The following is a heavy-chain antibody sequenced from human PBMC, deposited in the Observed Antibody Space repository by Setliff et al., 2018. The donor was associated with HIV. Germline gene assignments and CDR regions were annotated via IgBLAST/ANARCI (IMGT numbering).Heavy chain of an antibody. CDR2: FSPTGSP. CDR1: GGSFSSYY. CDR3: ARGAPRGRLRFPNWFDP. J-gene: IGHJ5*02. D-gene: IGHD5-12*01. Sequence: KSSETLSLTCAFYGGSFSSYYWNWIRQPPGKGLEWIGEFSPTGSPTYNPSLESRVTISVDTSKNQCSLKLRSLTAADTAIYYCARGAPRGRLRFPNWFDPWGQGTLVTVSS. V-gene: IGHV4-34*01.